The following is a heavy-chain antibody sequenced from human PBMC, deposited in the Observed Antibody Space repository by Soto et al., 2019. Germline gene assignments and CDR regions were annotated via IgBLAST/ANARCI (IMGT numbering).Heavy chain of an antibody. CDR1: GYTFTNYG. CDR3: ASYHLNSYYYGMDV. J-gene: IGHJ6*02. Sequence: ASVKISWKASGYTFTNYGFSWVRQAPGQGLEWMGWISAYNGNTNYAQKLQGRVTMTTDTSTSTAYMELGSLRSDDTAVYYCASYHLNSYYYGMDVWGQGTTVTVSS. CDR2: ISAYNGNT. V-gene: IGHV1-18*01.